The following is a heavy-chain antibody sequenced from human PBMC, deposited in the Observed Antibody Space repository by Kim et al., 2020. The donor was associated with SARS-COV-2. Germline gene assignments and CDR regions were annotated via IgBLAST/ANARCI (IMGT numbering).Heavy chain of an antibody. CDR2: ISSSSSYT. CDR3: ARDPSGYSGYEITHHLGGYFDY. CDR1: GFTFSDYY. Sequence: GGSLRLSCAASGFTFSDYYMSWIRQAPGKGLEWVSYISSSSSYTNYADSVKGRFTISRDNAKNSLYLQMNSLRAEDTAVYYCARDPSGYSGYEITHHLGGYFDYWGQGTLVTVSS. V-gene: IGHV3-11*06. D-gene: IGHD5-12*01. J-gene: IGHJ4*02.